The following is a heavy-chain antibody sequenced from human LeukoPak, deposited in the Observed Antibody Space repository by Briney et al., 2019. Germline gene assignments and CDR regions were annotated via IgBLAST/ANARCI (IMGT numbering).Heavy chain of an antibody. CDR1: GFTFSNYE. J-gene: IGHJ3*02. Sequence: GGSLRLSCAASGFTFSNYEMHWVRQAPGKGLEWVSSISSSSSYIYYADSVKGRFTISRDNATNSLYLQMNSLRAEDTAVYYCARGRVGQWLVDAFDIWGQGTMVTVSS. D-gene: IGHD6-19*01. CDR3: ARGRVGQWLVDAFDI. V-gene: IGHV3-21*01. CDR2: ISSSSSYI.